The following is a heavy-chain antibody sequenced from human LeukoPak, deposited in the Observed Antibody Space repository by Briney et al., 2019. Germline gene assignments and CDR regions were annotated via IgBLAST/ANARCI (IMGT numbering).Heavy chain of an antibody. CDR1: GGSISGYY. CDR3: ARVGVGATMDV. V-gene: IGHV4-59*01. J-gene: IGHJ6*02. CDR2: VYYGGST. Sequence: SETLSLTCTVSGGSISGYYWSWIRQPPGKGLEWIGYVYYGGSTNYSPSLKSRVTISVDTSKNQFSLKLSSVTAADAAVYYCARVGVGATMDVWGQGTTVTVSS. D-gene: IGHD3-16*01.